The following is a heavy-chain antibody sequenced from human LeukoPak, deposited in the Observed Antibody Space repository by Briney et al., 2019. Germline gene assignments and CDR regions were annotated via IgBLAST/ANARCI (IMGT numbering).Heavy chain of an antibody. CDR3: ARDVVVAAIYYGMDV. V-gene: IGHV3-53*01. J-gene: IGHJ6*04. D-gene: IGHD2-15*01. Sequence: GGSLRLSCAASGFTVSSNYMSWVRQAPGKGLEWVSVIYSGGSTYYADSVKGRFTISRDNSENTLYLQMNSLRAEDTAVYYCARDVVVAAIYYGMDVWGKGTTVTVSS. CDR2: IYSGGST. CDR1: GFTVSSNY.